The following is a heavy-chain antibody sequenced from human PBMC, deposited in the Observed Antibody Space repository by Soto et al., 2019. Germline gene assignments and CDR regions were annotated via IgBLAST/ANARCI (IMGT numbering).Heavy chain of an antibody. Sequence: QEQLVQSGAEVKKPGASVTVSCKASGFIFNNYYIHWVRQAPGEGLEWMGIINPSGDSATSAPKFQGRPTMTRDTSTSTVSMELSSLRSEDTAVYYCARGGRFLDSTMGMNMDVWGQGTTVTVSS. CDR2: INPSGDSA. V-gene: IGHV1-46*02. CDR1: GFIFNNYY. D-gene: IGHD3-3*01. CDR3: ARGGRFLDSTMGMNMDV. J-gene: IGHJ6*02.